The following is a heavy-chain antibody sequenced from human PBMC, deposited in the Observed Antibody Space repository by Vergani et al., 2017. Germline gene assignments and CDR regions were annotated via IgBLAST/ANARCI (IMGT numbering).Heavy chain of an antibody. D-gene: IGHD5-12*01. CDR1: GFTFDDYA. CDR2: ISWNSGSI. Sequence: EVQLVESGGGLIQPGGSLRLSCAASGFTFDDYAMHWVRQAPGKGLEWVSGISWNSGSIGYADSVKGRFTISRDNAKNSLYLQMNSLRAEDMALYYCAKDMGGYDYGPLDYWGQGTLVTVSS. V-gene: IGHV3-9*03. J-gene: IGHJ4*02. CDR3: AKDMGGYDYGPLDY.